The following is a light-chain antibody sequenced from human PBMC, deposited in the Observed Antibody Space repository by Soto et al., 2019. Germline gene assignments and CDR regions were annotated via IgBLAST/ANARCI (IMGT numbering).Light chain of an antibody. V-gene: IGKV1-6*01. CDR1: QDIRKD. CDR2: GAS. Sequence: AIQITQSPSSLSASVGDRVTITCRGSQDIRKDLAWYQQKPGKAPQILVYGASTLQTGVASRFSGSGSATDFTLTISSXQPEDSAAYYCLQDYNYPFTFGQGTKVDTK. CDR3: LQDYNYPFT. J-gene: IGKJ2*01.